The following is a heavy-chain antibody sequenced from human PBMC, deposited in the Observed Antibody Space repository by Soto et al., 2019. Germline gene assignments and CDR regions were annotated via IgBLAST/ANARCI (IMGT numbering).Heavy chain of an antibody. J-gene: IGHJ6*02. CDR2: IWYDESKT. CDR1: GFTFKNFG. Sequence: QVQLVESGGGVVQPGRSLRLSCAASGFTFKNFGMHWVRQAPGKGLEWVAVIWYDESKTYYTDSVKGRFTISRDNSKNTLYLQMNNLRVEDTAVYFCARDQHSTRLDVWGQGTTVTASS. V-gene: IGHV3-33*01. CDR3: ARDQHSTRLDV. D-gene: IGHD3-3*02.